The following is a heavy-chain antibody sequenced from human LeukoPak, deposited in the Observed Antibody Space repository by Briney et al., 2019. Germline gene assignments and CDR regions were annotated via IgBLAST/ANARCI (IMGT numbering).Heavy chain of an antibody. D-gene: IGHD1-26*01. CDR1: GYSFTSYW. CDR3: ARQRVGPTTWY. CDR2: IYPGDSGT. Sequence: GESLKISCKGFGYSFTSYWIYWVRQMPGKGLEWMGIIYPGDSGTRYSPSFQGQVTISADWSISTAYLQWSGLKASDTAMYYCARQRVGPTTWYWGQGTLVTVSS. J-gene: IGHJ4*02. V-gene: IGHV5-51*01.